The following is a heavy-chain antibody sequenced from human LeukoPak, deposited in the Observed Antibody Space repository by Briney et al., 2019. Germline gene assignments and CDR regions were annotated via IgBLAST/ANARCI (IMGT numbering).Heavy chain of an antibody. V-gene: IGHV4-39*07. CDR3: ARDTKQWLLLTTLFDY. Sequence: PSETLSLTCTVSGGSISSSSYYWGWLRQPPGKGLEWIGSIYYSGNTYYNPSLKSRVTISVDTSKDQFSLKLSSVTAADTAIYYCARDTKQWLLLTTLFDYWGQGTLVTVSS. CDR2: IYYSGNT. CDR1: GGSISSSSYY. J-gene: IGHJ4*02. D-gene: IGHD6-19*01.